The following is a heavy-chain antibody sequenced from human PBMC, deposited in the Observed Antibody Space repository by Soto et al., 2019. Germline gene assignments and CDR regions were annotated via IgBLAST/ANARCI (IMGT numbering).Heavy chain of an antibody. D-gene: IGHD6-13*01. J-gene: IGHJ6*02. CDR3: ARRNMSLGIAAAVDYYGMDV. CDR2: IIPIFGTA. CDR1: GGTFSNYA. V-gene: IGHV1-69*13. Sequence: SVKVSCKASGGTFSNYAISWVRQAPGQGLERVGGIIPIFGTANYAQKFQGRVTITADESTSTAYMELSSLRSEDTAVYYCARRNMSLGIAAAVDYYGMDVWGQGTTVTVSS.